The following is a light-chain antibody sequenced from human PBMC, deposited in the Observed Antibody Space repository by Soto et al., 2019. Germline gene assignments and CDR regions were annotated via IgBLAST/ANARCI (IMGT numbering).Light chain of an antibody. V-gene: IGKV1-5*01. CDR3: QQFIDGWT. J-gene: IGKJ1*01. Sequence: DIQMTQSPSTLSASVGDRVTITCRASQSISGWLAWYQQKPGKAPNLLIYDASSLESGVPSRFRGSGSETEFTLTISGLQPDDFATYYCQQFIDGWTFGQGTKVDIK. CDR2: DAS. CDR1: QSISGW.